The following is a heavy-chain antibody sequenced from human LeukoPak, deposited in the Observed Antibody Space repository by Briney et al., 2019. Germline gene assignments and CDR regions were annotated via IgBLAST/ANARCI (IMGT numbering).Heavy chain of an antibody. CDR3: AREGYCSGTSCYGWFDP. CDR2: INPNSGGT. CDR1: GYTFTGYY. V-gene: IGHV1-2*02. J-gene: IGHJ5*02. Sequence: ASVKVSCKASGYTFTGYYMHWVRQAPGQGLEWMGWINPNSGGTNYAQKFQGRVTMTRDTSISTAYMELSRLRSDDTAVYYCAREGYCSGTSCYGWFDPWGQGTLVTVSS. D-gene: IGHD2-2*01.